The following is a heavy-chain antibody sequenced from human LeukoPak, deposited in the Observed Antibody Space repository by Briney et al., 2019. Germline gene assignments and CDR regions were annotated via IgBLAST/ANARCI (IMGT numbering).Heavy chain of an antibody. CDR1: GYSISSGCY. D-gene: IGHD6-13*01. J-gene: IGHJ5*02. CDR3: ARDPSSST. Sequence: SETLSLTCTVSGYSISSGCYWGWIRQPPGKGLEWIGSIYHSGSTYYNPSLKSRVTISVDTSKNQFSLKLSSVTAADTAVYYCARDPSSSTWGQGTLVTVSS. CDR2: IYHSGST. V-gene: IGHV4-38-2*02.